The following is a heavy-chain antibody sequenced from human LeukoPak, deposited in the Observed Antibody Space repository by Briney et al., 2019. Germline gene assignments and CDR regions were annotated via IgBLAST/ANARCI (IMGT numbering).Heavy chain of an antibody. CDR2: ISSSSSYI. V-gene: IGHV3-21*01. J-gene: IGHJ5*02. Sequence: GGSLRLSCAASGFTFSSYSMNWVRQAPGKGLEWVSSISSSSSYIYYADSVKGRFTISRDNAKNSLYLQMNSLRAEDTAVYYCARGRAVAGPYNWFDPWGQGTLVTVSS. CDR1: GFTFSSYS. D-gene: IGHD6-19*01. CDR3: ARGRAVAGPYNWFDP.